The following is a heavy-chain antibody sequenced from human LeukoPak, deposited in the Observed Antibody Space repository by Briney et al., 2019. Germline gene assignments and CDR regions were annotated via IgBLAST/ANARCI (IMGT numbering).Heavy chain of an antibody. CDR3: ARRGRVDTAIKYFDY. CDR1: GGPISSSSYY. Sequence: SETLSLTCTVSGGPISSSSYYWGWIRQPPGKGLEWIGSIYYSGSTYYNPSLKSRVTISVDTSKNQFSLKLSSVTAADTAVYYCARRGRVDTAIKYFDYWGQGTLVTVSS. CDR2: IYYSGST. V-gene: IGHV4-39*01. J-gene: IGHJ4*02. D-gene: IGHD5-18*01.